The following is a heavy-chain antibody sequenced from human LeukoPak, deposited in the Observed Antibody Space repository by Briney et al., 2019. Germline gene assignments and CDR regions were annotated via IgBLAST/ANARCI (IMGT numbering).Heavy chain of an antibody. Sequence: PGGSLRLSCAASGFTFSSYEMNWVRQAPGKGLEWVSYISSSGSTIYYADSVKGRFTISRDNAKDSLYLQMNSLRVEDTAVYYCARDYYDILTGYSIRRYGMDVWGKGTTVTVSS. V-gene: IGHV3-48*03. J-gene: IGHJ6*04. CDR1: GFTFSSYE. CDR2: ISSSGSTI. CDR3: ARDYYDILTGYSIRRYGMDV. D-gene: IGHD3-9*01.